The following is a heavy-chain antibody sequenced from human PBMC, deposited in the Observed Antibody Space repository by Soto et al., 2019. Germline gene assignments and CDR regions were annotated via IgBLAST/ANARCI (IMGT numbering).Heavy chain of an antibody. V-gene: IGHV3-21*01. D-gene: IGHD6-13*01. CDR2: ISSSSSYI. CDR1: GFTCSSYS. Sequence: GGSLRLSCAASGFTCSSYSMNWVRQAPGKGLEWVSSISSSSSYIYYADSVKGRFTISRDNAKNSLYLQMNSLRAEDTAVYYCARVDSSSPVIYYYYYMDVWGKGTTVTVSS. CDR3: ARVDSSSPVIYYYYYMDV. J-gene: IGHJ6*03.